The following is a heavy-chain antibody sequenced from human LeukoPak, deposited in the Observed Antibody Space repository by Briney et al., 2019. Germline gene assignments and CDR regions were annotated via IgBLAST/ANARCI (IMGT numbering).Heavy chain of an antibody. Sequence: ASVKVSCKASGYTFTGYYMHWVRQAPGQGLEWMGLINPNSGGTNYAQKLQGRVTMTRDTSISTAYMELSRLRSDDTAVYYCAITYYYDSSGYYVAFDIGGQGTMVTVS. CDR3: AITYYYDSSGYYVAFDI. J-gene: IGHJ3*02. D-gene: IGHD3-22*01. CDR1: GYTFTGYY. V-gene: IGHV1-2*02. CDR2: INPNSGGT.